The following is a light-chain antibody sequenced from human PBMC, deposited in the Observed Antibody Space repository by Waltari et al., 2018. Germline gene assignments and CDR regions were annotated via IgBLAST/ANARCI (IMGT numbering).Light chain of an antibody. CDR3: QQYHNVPQT. CDR1: EDVRNS. J-gene: IGKJ2*01. V-gene: IGKV1-NL1*01. CDR2: STS. Sequence: IQLTQSPSSLSASVGDKVTITCRASEDVRNSLAWNQQKPGQAPTRLLHSTSTLASGVPSRFSGTGAGTEYTRTITSLQPEDFATYGCQQYHNVPQTFGQGTKLEIK.